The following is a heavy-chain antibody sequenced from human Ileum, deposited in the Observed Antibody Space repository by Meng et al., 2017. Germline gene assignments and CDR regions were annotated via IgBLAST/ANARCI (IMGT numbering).Heavy chain of an antibody. D-gene: IGHD4-17*01. J-gene: IGHJ6*02. Sequence: ASAKVSCKASGYTFTSYGISWVRQAPGQGLEWMGWISAYNGNTNYAQKLQGRVTMTTDTSTSTAYMELRSLRSDDTAVYYCARDRDYGDYVGYYYYYGMDVWGQGTTVTVSS. V-gene: IGHV1-18*01. CDR1: GYTFTSYG. CDR2: ISAYNGNT. CDR3: ARDRDYGDYVGYYYYYGMDV.